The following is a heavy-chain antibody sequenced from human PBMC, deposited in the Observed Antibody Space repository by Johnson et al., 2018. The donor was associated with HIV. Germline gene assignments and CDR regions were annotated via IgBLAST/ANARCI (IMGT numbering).Heavy chain of an antibody. CDR1: GFTFSRDW. V-gene: IGHV3-7*01. J-gene: IGHJ3*02. Sequence: VQLVESGGGLVQSGGSLRLSCAASGFTFSRDWMNWVRQAPGKGLEWVANIKQDGSEKYYVDSVKGRFTISRDNARNSLYLQMNSLRAEDTAVYFCARDRGYDAFDIWGQGTMVTVSS. CDR2: IKQDGSEK. D-gene: IGHD3-22*01. CDR3: ARDRGYDAFDI.